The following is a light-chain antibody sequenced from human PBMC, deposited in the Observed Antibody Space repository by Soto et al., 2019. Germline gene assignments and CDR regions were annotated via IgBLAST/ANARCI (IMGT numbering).Light chain of an antibody. CDR3: QQYNKWPLT. CDR1: EGVSSN. J-gene: IGKJ4*01. Sequence: EIVVTQSPATLSVSPGGRATLSCRASEGVSSNLAWYQQKPGQAPRLLIYAVSTRATGTPARFSGSESGTEFTLTISSLQSEDFAVYYCQQYNKWPLTFGGGTKVEIK. V-gene: IGKV3-15*01. CDR2: AVS.